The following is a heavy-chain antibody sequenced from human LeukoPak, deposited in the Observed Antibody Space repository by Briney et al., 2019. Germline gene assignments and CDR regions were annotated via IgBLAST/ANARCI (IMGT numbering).Heavy chain of an antibody. D-gene: IGHD4-11*01. CDR2: IYYSGTT. CDR3: AREGGDYSNYYFDY. J-gene: IGHJ4*02. CDR1: GGSITNNY. Sequence: SETLSLTCIVSGGSITNNYWNWTRQPPGKGLEWIGYIYYSGTTNYNPSLKSRVTMSVDTSKNQFSLKLSSVTAADTAVYYCAREGGDYSNYYFDYWGQGTLVTVSS. V-gene: IGHV4-59*12.